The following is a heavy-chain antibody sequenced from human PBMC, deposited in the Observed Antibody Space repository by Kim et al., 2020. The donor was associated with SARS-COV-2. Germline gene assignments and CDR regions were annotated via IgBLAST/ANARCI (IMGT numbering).Heavy chain of an antibody. D-gene: IGHD5-12*01. Sequence: GGSLRLSCAASGFTFSSYSMNWVRQAPGKGLEWVSSISSSSSYIYYADSVKGRFTISRDNAKNSLYLQMNSLRAEDTAVYYCARVGGQWGYEFDYWGQGTLVTVSS. CDR1: GFTFSSYS. CDR3: ARVGGQWGYEFDY. J-gene: IGHJ4*02. V-gene: IGHV3-21*01. CDR2: ISSSSSYI.